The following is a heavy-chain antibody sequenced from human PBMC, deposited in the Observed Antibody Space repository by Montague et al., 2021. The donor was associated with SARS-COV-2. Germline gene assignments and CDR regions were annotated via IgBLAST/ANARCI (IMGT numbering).Heavy chain of an antibody. J-gene: IGHJ4*02. V-gene: IGHV3-9*01. Sequence: SLSLSCAASGFTFDDYAMHWVRQAPGKGLEWVSGITWNSGSRGYADSVKGRFTISRDNAKNSLYLQMNSLRAEDTAFYYCAKVRSGSYWGCFDYWGQGTLVTVSS. D-gene: IGHD3-10*01. CDR3: AKVRSGSYWGCFDY. CDR2: ITWNSGSR. CDR1: GFTFDDYA.